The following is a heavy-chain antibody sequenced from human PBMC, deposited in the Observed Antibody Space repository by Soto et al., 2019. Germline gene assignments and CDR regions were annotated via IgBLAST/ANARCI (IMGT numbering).Heavy chain of an antibody. CDR3: ARGFPSMAYYGEYYFDK. Sequence: PWGSLRLSCAAFGFTVSSNYMTWVRQAPGKGLEWVSVIYSGGSTYYADSVKGRFTISRDNSRNTLYLQMNSLRAEDTAVYYCARGFPSMAYYGEYYFDKWDQGTLVTVSS. D-gene: IGHD3-10*01. J-gene: IGHJ4*02. V-gene: IGHV3-53*01. CDR2: IYSGGST. CDR1: GFTVSSNY.